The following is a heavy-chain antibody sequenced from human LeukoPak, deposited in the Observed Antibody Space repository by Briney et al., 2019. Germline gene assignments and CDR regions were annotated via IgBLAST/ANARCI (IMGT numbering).Heavy chain of an antibody. Sequence: SETLSLTCTVSGGSIRSTSYYWGWIRQPPGKGLEWIGSIDYSETTYYNPSLRSRVTISADTSKNQFSLKLSSVTAADTAVYYCARHRGYCSGSKCHHVWFDPWGQGTLVTVSS. D-gene: IGHD2-15*01. CDR2: IDYSETT. CDR1: GGSIRSTSYY. V-gene: IGHV4-39*01. J-gene: IGHJ5*02. CDR3: ARHRGYCSGSKCHHVWFDP.